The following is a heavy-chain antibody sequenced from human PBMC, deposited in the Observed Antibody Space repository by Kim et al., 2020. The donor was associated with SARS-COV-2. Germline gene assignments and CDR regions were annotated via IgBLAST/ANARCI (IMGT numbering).Heavy chain of an antibody. Sequence: QKFQGRVTITADESTSTAYMELSSLRSEDTAVYYCARGGSNHKRKAYFDYWGQGTLVTVSS. CDR3: ARGGSNHKRKAYFDY. J-gene: IGHJ4*02. V-gene: IGHV1-69*01. D-gene: IGHD1-26*01.